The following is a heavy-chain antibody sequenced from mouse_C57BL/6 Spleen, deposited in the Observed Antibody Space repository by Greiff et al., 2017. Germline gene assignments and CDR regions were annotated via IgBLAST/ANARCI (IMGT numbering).Heavy chain of an antibody. D-gene: IGHD2-4*01. J-gene: IGHJ2*01. Sequence: VQLQQSGPELVKPGASVKISCKASGYAFSSSWMNWVKQRPGKGLEWIGRIYPGDGDTNYNGKFKGKATLTSDKSSSTAYMQLSSLTSEDSAVYCCARWGYDYDVSYFDNWGQGTTLTVSS. CDR1: GYAFSSSW. CDR3: ARWGYDYDVSYFDN. CDR2: IYPGDGDT. V-gene: IGHV1-82*01.